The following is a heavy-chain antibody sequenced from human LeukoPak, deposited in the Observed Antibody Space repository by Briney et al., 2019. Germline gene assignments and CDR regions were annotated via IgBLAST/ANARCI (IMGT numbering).Heavy chain of an antibody. CDR1: GGSLSSYY. Sequence: PSETLSLTCTVSGGSLSSYYWSWIRQPPGKGLEWIAYISDIGSINYNPSLKSRVTISLDTSKNQLSLKLSSVTAADTAVYYCAGHHPRNTVDFWGQGTLVTVSS. CDR2: ISDIGSI. V-gene: IGHV4-59*08. D-gene: IGHD2/OR15-2a*01. J-gene: IGHJ4*02. CDR3: AGHHPRNTVDF.